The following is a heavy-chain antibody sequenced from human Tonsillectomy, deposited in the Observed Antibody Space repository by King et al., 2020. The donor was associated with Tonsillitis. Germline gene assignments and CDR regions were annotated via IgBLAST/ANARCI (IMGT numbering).Heavy chain of an antibody. CDR2: IYYSGST. V-gene: IGHV4-59*01. CDR3: ASSPHSSSSVGVAFGYYYYMDV. J-gene: IGHJ6*03. Sequence: QLQESGPGLVKPSETLSLTCTVSGGSISSYYWSWIRQPPGKGLEWIGYIYYSGSTNYNPSLKSRVTISVDTSKNQFSLKLSSVTAADTAVYYCASSPHSSSSVGVAFGYYYYMDVWGKGTTVTVSS. D-gene: IGHD6-6*01. CDR1: GGSISSYY.